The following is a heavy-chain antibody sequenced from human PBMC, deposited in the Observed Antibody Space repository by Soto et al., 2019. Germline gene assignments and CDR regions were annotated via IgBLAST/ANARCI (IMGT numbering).Heavy chain of an antibody. Sequence: LRLSCAASGFTFSSYGMHWVRQAPGKGLEWVAVISYDGSNKYYADSVKGRFTISRDNSKSTLYLQMNSLRAEDTAVYYCAKLGGVLRFLEWLSGGVDYWGQGTLITVSS. J-gene: IGHJ4*02. CDR3: AKLGGVLRFLEWLSGGVDY. CDR2: ISYDGSNK. D-gene: IGHD3-3*01. V-gene: IGHV3-30*18. CDR1: GFTFSSYG.